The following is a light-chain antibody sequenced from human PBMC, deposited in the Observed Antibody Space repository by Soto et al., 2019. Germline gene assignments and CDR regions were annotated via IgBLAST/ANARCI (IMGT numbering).Light chain of an antibody. Sequence: DIVMTQSPDSLAVSLGERATTNCKSSQSVLYRSNNKNYLAWYQHKPGQPPKLLIYWASTRESGVPDRFSGSGIGTDFTLTISSLQAEDVSVCYCQQYYSTPHTFGQGTKLEIK. J-gene: IGKJ2*01. CDR1: QSVLYRSNNKNY. CDR2: WAS. CDR3: QQYYSTPHT. V-gene: IGKV4-1*01.